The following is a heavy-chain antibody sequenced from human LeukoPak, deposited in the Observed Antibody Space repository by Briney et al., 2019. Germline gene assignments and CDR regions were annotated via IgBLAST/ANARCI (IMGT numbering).Heavy chain of an antibody. D-gene: IGHD5-12*01. Sequence: GGSLRLSCAASGFTFSSYWMQWVRQAPGKGLVWVSRINSDGSSITYADSVKGRFTISRDNAKNTLYLQMNSLRVEDTAVYYCAREGRVSGYDFDCWGQGTLVTVSS. CDR3: AREGRVSGYDFDC. CDR2: INSDGSSI. J-gene: IGHJ4*02. V-gene: IGHV3-74*03. CDR1: GFTFSSYW.